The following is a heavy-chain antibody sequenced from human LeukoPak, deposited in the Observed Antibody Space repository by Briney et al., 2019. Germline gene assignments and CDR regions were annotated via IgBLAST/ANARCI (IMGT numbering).Heavy chain of an antibody. Sequence: ASVKVSCKASGYTFTSYGISWVRQAPGQGLEWMGWVSAYNGNTNYAQKLQGRVTMTTDTSTSTAYMGLRSLRSDDTAVYYCASSEDYDFWSGYYTFDYWGQGTLVTVSP. D-gene: IGHD3-3*01. J-gene: IGHJ4*02. CDR2: VSAYNGNT. V-gene: IGHV1-18*01. CDR1: GYTFTSYG. CDR3: ASSEDYDFWSGYYTFDY.